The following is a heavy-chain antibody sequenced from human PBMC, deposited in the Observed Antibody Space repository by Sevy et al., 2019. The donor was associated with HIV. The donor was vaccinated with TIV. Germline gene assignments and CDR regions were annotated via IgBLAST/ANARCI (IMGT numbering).Heavy chain of an antibody. V-gene: IGHV3-23*01. D-gene: IGHD3-3*01. Sequence: GGSLRLSCAASGFTFSSYAMSWVRQAPGKGLEWVSAISGSGGNTYYEDSVKGLFTISRDNSKNTLYRQMNSLRAEETAVYYCAKDDQDYDFWSGTYYYYYYMDVWGKGTTVTVSS. CDR3: AKDDQDYDFWSGTYYYYYYMDV. CDR2: ISGSGGNT. CDR1: GFTFSSYA. J-gene: IGHJ6*03.